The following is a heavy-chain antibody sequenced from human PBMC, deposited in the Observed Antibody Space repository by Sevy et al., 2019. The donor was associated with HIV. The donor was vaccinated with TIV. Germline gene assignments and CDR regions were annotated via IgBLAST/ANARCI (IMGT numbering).Heavy chain of an antibody. Sequence: ASVKVSCKASGYTFTSYGISWVRQAPGQGLEWMGWISAYNGNTNYAQKLQGRVTMTTDTSTSTAYMELRSLRSDDTAVYYCARAPTRGPDGSSAYQGDFDYWGQGTLVTVSS. CDR3: ARAPTRGPDGSSAYQGDFDY. CDR2: ISAYNGNT. J-gene: IGHJ4*02. V-gene: IGHV1-18*01. D-gene: IGHD2-2*01. CDR1: GYTFTSYG.